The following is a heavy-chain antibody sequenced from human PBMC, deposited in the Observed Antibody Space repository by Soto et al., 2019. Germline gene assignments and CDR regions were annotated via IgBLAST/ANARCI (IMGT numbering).Heavy chain of an antibody. V-gene: IGHV3-11*01. D-gene: IGHD6-25*01. J-gene: IGHJ4*02. Sequence: QVQLVESGGGLVKPGGSLRLSCAASGSTFSDYYMSWIRQAPGKGLEWVSYISSSGSTIYYAEAVKGRFTISRHNAKHSLYLQMTALRAEDTAVYYCARVGIAARPGDYWGQGTLVTVSS. CDR2: ISSSGSTI. CDR1: GSTFSDYY. CDR3: ARVGIAARPGDY.